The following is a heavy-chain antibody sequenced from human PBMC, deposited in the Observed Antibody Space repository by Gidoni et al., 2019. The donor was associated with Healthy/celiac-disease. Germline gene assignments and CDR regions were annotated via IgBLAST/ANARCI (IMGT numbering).Heavy chain of an antibody. CDR2: INPNSGGT. Sequence: QVQLVQSGAEVKKPGASVKVSCKASGYTFTGYYMQWVRQAPGQGLEWMGWINPNSGGTNYAQKFQGWVTMTRDTSISTAYMELSRLRSDDTAVYYCARVYYGSGSYYNEGGWFDPWGQGTLVTVSS. J-gene: IGHJ5*02. V-gene: IGHV1-2*04. CDR3: ARVYYGSGSYYNEGGWFDP. D-gene: IGHD3-10*01. CDR1: GYTFTGYY.